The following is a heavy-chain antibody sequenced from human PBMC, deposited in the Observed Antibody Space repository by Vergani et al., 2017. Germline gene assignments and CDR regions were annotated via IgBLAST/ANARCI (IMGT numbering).Heavy chain of an antibody. J-gene: IGHJ6*02. CDR2: ISTNGGST. CDR3: VXVGGSAYGRGDYYGMDV. V-gene: IGHV3-64D*06. D-gene: IGHD5-12*01. CDR1: GFTFSSYA. Sequence: EVQLVESGGGLVQPGGSLRVSCSASGFTFSSYAMHWVRQAPGKGLEYLSAISTNGGSTYYADSVKGRFTISRDNSKNTLYLQMSSLRAEDTAVYYCVXVGGSAYGRGDYYGMDVWGQGTTVTVSS.